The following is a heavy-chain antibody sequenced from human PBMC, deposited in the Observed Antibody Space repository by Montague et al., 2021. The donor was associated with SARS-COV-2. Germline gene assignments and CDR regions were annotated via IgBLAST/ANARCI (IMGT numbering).Heavy chain of an antibody. Sequence: SETLSLTCTVSGDSISHSSYYWGWIRQPPGKGLEWIGSIYYSGSTYYNPSLKSRVTISVDTSKNQLSLKLNSVTAADTAVYYCARVPERMVHFDYWGQGTLVTVSS. CDR2: IYYSGST. CDR3: ARVPERMVHFDY. D-gene: IGHD1-14*01. J-gene: IGHJ4*02. CDR1: GDSISHSSYY. V-gene: IGHV4-39*07.